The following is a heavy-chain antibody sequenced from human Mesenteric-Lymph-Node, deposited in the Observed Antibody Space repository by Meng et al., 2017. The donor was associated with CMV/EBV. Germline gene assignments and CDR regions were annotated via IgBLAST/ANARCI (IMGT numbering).Heavy chain of an antibody. D-gene: IGHD3-3*01. CDR1: GFTFISYA. V-gene: IGHV3-23*01. CDR2: ISVSGGGT. J-gene: IGHJ4*02. Sequence: GGSLRLSCAASGFTFISYAMNWVRQAPGKGLEWVSAISVSGGGTYFADSVKGRFTISRNNSKNTLYLQMNNLRAEDTAVYYCAKDLEAAYYDFWSGYYQGYYFDYWGQGTLVTVSS. CDR3: AKDLEAAYYDFWSGYYQGYYFDY.